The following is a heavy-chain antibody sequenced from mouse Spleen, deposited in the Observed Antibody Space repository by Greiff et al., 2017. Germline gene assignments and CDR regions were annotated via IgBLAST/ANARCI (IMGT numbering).Heavy chain of an antibody. J-gene: IGHJ4*01. CDR1: GFTFSDYY. CDR3: ARERLRRAMDY. V-gene: IGHV5-16*01. Sequence: EVMLVESEGGLVQPGSSMKLSCTASGFTFSDYYMAWVRQVPEKGLEWVANINYDGSSTYYLDSLKSRFIISRDNAKNILYLQMSSLKSEDTATYYCARERLRRAMDYWGQGTSVTVSS. CDR2: INYDGSST. D-gene: IGHD2-2*01.